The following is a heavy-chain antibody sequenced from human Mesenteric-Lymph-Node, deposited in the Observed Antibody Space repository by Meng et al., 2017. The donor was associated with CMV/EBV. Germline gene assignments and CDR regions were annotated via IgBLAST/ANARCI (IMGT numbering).Heavy chain of an antibody. CDR1: GFTFSSYA. D-gene: IGHD1-14*01. V-gene: IGHV3-23*01. CDR2: ISGSGGST. CDR3: ARPGGYYFDY. Sequence: GESLKISCAASGFTFSSYAMSWVRQAPGKGLEWVSAISGSGGSTYYADSVKGRFTISRDNSKNTLYLQMNSLRAEDTAVYYCARPGGYYFDYWGQGTLVTVSS. J-gene: IGHJ4*02.